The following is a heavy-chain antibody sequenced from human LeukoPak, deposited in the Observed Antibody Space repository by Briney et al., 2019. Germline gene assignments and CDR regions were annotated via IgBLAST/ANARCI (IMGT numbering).Heavy chain of an antibody. V-gene: IGHV3-73*01. CDR2: IRSKANSCAT. CDR3: TRHGSSSSGNY. Sequence: GGSLRLSCAASGFTFSGSAMHWVRQASGKGLEWVGRIRSKANSCATAYAASVKGRFTISRDDSKNTAYLQMNSLKTEDTAVYYCTRHGSSSSGNYWGQGTLVTVSS. J-gene: IGHJ4*02. CDR1: GFTFSGSA. D-gene: IGHD6-6*01.